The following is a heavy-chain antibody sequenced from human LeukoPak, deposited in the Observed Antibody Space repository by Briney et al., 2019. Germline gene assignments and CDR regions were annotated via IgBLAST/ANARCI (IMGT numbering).Heavy chain of an antibody. CDR2: IGGSFSDI. CDR1: GFTFSSYS. V-gene: IGHV3-48*01. CDR3: ARDGGGWFIDY. J-gene: IGHJ4*02. Sequence: PGGSLRLFCAASGFTFSSYSMNWVRQTPGKGLEWVSYIGGSFSDIQYADSVKGRFTISRDNAKNSLYLQMNSLRAEDTAVYYCARDGGGWFIDYWGQGTLVTVSA. D-gene: IGHD6-19*01.